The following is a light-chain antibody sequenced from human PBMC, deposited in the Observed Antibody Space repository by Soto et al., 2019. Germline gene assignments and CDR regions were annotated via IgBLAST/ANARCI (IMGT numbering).Light chain of an antibody. V-gene: IGLV1-40*01. J-gene: IGLJ2*01. CDR3: QSYDTGLSGPVV. CDR1: GSNIGAGFD. CDR2: GNT. Sequence: QSVLTQPPSLSGAPGQNIIISCTGGGSNIGAGFDVHWYQQLPGTAPKLLIYGNTNRPSGVPDLFSGSKSGTSASLVITGLQAEDEADYYCQSYDTGLSGPVVFGGGTQLTVL.